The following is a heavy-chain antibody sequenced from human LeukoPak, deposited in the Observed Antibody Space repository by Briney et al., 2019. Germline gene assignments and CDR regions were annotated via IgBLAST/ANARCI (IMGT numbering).Heavy chain of an antibody. J-gene: IGHJ4*02. CDR2: INPNSGGT. CDR1: GYTFPGYY. CDR3: ARVQPIVVVVAATPAVDY. V-gene: IGHV1-2*02. Sequence: ASVKVSCKASGYTFPGYYMHWVRQAPGQGLEWMGWINPNSGGTNYAQKFQGRVTMTRDTSISTAYMELSRLRSDDTAVYYCARVQPIVVVVAATPAVDYWGQGTLVTVSS. D-gene: IGHD2-15*01.